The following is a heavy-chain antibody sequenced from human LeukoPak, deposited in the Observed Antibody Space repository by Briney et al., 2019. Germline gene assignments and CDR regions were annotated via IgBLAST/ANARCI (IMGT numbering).Heavy chain of an antibody. D-gene: IGHD2-15*01. J-gene: IGHJ4*02. CDR2: ISYDGSNK. Sequence: PGGSLRLSCAASGFTFSSYGMHWVRQAPGKGLEWVAVISYDGSNKYYADSVKGRFTISRDNSKNTLYLRMNSLRAEDTAVYYCAKDSYDIVVVVAAHWGQGTLVTVSS. CDR1: GFTFSSYG. V-gene: IGHV3-30*18. CDR3: AKDSYDIVVVVAAH.